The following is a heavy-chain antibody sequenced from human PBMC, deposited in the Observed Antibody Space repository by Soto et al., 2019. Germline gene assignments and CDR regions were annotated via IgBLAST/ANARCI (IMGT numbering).Heavy chain of an antibody. V-gene: IGHV5-51*01. CDR2: IFPSDSDT. Sequence: GESLKISCRTSGYKFTSSWIAWVRQMPGKGLEWMGIIFPSDSDTRYSPSFQGQVTISADRSTSTVFLQWASLKASDTAVYFCARKDKSGYFNWFAPCGQGTLVIVSS. CDR1: GYKFTSSW. D-gene: IGHD3-22*01. CDR3: ARKDKSGYFNWFAP. J-gene: IGHJ5*02.